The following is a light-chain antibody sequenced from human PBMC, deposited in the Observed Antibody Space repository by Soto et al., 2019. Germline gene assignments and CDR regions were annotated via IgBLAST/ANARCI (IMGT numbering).Light chain of an antibody. J-gene: IGLJ3*02. CDR3: QSYDSSLSGSVV. CDR1: SSNIGADYD. V-gene: IGLV1-40*01. Sequence: QSVLTQPPSVSGAPGQRVTISCTGNSSNIGADYDVHWYQQLPGTAPKLLIYGSINRHSGVPDRFYGSKSGTSASLANTGLQAEDEADYYCQSYDSSLSGSVVFGGGTQRTVI. CDR2: GSI.